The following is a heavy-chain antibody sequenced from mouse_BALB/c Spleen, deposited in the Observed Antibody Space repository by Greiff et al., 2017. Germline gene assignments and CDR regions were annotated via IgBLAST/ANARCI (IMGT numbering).Heavy chain of an antibody. J-gene: IGHJ3*01. D-gene: IGHD2-4*01. Sequence: QVTLKESGPGILQPSQTLSLTCSFSGFSLSTSGMGVGWIRQPSGKGLEWLAHIWWDDDKRYNPALKSRLTISKDTSSNQVFLKIASVDTADTATYYCARMGTMITAWFAYWGQGTLVTVSA. CDR2: IWWDDDK. V-gene: IGHV8-8*01. CDR3: ARMGTMITAWFAY. CDR1: GFSLSTSGMG.